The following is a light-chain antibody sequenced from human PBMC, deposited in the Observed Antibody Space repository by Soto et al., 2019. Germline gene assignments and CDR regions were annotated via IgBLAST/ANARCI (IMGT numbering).Light chain of an antibody. V-gene: IGLV1-47*01. CDR3: ATWDDSLRNHV. CDR2: KNN. J-gene: IGLJ1*01. CDR1: GSNIGSHN. Sequence: QSVLAQTPSASGTPGQRVTISCSGSGSNIGSHNVDWYQHLPGTAPKLLIYKNNQRPSGVPDRFSSSKSGASASLAISGLRSEDDADYSCATWDDSLRNHVFGTGTNVPVL.